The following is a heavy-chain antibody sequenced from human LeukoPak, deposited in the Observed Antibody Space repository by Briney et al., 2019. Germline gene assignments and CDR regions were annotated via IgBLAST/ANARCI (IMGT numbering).Heavy chain of an antibody. D-gene: IGHD2-21*01. Sequence: PSETLSLTCIVSGGSISGYHWGWVRQPPGKGLEYISFIYYNGDTNYNPSLKSRVTMSVDTSKNQFSLKLSSVTAADTAVYYCARLGDFGQDCYTHYYWGQGTLVTVSS. CDR3: ARLGDFGQDCYTHYY. J-gene: IGHJ4*02. CDR2: IYYNGDT. V-gene: IGHV4-59*08. CDR1: GGSISGYH.